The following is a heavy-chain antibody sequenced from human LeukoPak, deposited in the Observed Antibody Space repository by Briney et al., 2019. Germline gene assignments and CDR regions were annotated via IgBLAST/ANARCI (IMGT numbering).Heavy chain of an antibody. CDR3: ANSRVYYYDRSGYYDAFDI. J-gene: IGHJ3*02. V-gene: IGHV3-23*01. CDR1: GFTFSSSA. D-gene: IGHD3-22*01. Sequence: PGGSLRLSCAASGFTFSSSAMSWVRQAPGKGLEWVSAISGSGGSTYYADSVKGRLTISRDNSKNTLYLHTNSLRAEDTAVYYCANSRVYYYDRSGYYDAFDIWGQGTMVTVSS. CDR2: ISGSGGST.